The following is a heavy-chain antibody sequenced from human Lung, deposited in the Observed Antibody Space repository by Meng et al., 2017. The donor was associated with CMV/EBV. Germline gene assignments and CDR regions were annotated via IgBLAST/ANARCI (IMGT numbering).Heavy chain of an antibody. Sequence: SVSSASYYWSWIRQPPGKGLEWIAYVYYGGGTNYNPSLKSRVTISVDTSKNQFSLKLSSVTAADTAVYYCARGTGYCSSTSSYPFDPWGQGTLVTVSS. CDR1: SVSSASYY. V-gene: IGHV4-61*01. CDR3: ARGTGYCSSTSSYPFDP. CDR2: VYYGGGT. J-gene: IGHJ5*02. D-gene: IGHD2-2*01.